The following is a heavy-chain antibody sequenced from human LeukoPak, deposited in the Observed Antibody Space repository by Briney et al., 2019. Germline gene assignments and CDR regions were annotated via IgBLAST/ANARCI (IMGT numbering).Heavy chain of an antibody. CDR3: ARDPATTSYGAFWSYYFYY. CDR2: ISGSGSTI. CDR1: GFTFSDYY. V-gene: IGHV3-11*01. J-gene: IGHJ4*02. D-gene: IGHD4-17*01. Sequence: GGSLRLSCAASGFTFSDYYMSWIRQAPGKGLEWVSYISGSGSTIYYADSVKGRFTISRDNAKNSLYLQMNSLRAEDTAVYYCARDPATTSYGAFWSYYFYYWGQGTLVTVSS.